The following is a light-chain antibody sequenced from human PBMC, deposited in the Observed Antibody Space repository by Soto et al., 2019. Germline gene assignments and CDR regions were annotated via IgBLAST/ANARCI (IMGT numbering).Light chain of an antibody. CDR2: WAS. J-gene: IGKJ1*01. CDR1: QSVLYSSNNKNY. Sequence: DIVLTQSPDSLAVSLGERATINCKSSQSVLYSSNNKNYLAWYQQKPGQPPKLLISWASTREFGVPDRFSGSGSGTDFTLTLRSLHAEDVAVYYCQQYYASPPRTFGQGTKVEIK. V-gene: IGKV4-1*01. CDR3: QQYYASPPRT.